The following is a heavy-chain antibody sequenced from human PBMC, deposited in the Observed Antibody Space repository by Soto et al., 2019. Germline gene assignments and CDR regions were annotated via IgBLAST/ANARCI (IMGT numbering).Heavy chain of an antibody. Sequence: PGGSLRLSCAASGFTFSSYGMHWVRQAPGKGLEWVAVIWYDGSNKYYADSVKGRFTISRDNSKNTLYLQMNSLRAEDTAVYYCARASYYDFWSGYTWFDPWGQGTLVTVSS. J-gene: IGHJ5*02. D-gene: IGHD3-3*01. CDR2: IWYDGSNK. CDR3: ARASYYDFWSGYTWFDP. V-gene: IGHV3-33*01. CDR1: GFTFSSYG.